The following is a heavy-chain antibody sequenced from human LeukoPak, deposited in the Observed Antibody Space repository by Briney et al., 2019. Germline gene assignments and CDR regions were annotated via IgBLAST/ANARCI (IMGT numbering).Heavy chain of an antibody. D-gene: IGHD6-19*01. J-gene: IGHJ4*02. CDR2: IYTSGST. V-gene: IGHV4-4*07. CDR1: GGSISSYY. CDR3: ARAGYSSGWYYFDY. Sequence: SETLSLTCTVSGGSISSYYWSWIRQPAGKGLEWIGRIYTSGSTNYNPSLKSRVTMSLDTSENQFSLRLSSVTAADTAVYYCARAGYSSGWYYFDYWGQGTLVTVSS.